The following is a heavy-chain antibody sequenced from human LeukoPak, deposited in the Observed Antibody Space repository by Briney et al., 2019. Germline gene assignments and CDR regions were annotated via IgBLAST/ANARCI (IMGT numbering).Heavy chain of an antibody. CDR3: ARAQYYDSSGYYYEDYFQH. CDR1: GFTFSSYS. CDR2: ISSSTSTI. Sequence: GGSLRLSCAASGFTFSSYSMNWVRQAPGKGLEWISYISSSTSTIYYADSVKGRFTISRDNAKNSLYLQMNSLRDEDTAVYYCARAQYYDSSGYYYEDYFQHWGQGTLVTVSS. V-gene: IGHV3-48*02. D-gene: IGHD3-22*01. J-gene: IGHJ1*01.